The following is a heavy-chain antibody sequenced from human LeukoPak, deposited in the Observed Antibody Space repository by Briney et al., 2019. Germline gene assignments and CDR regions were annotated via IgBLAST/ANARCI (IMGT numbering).Heavy chain of an antibody. CDR3: ARGDNVVVPAARNWFDP. CDR2: INPNSGGT. CDR1: GYTFTGYY. J-gene: IGHJ5*02. Sequence: GSVKVSCKASGYTFTGYYMHWVRQAPGQGLEWMGWINPNSGGTNYAQKFQGRVTMTRDTSISTAYMELSRLRSDDTAVYYCARGDNVVVPAARNWFDPWGQGTPVTVSS. D-gene: IGHD2-2*01. V-gene: IGHV1-2*02.